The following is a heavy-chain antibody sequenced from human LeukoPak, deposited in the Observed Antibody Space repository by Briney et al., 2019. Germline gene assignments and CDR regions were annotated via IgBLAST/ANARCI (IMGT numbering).Heavy chain of an antibody. CDR2: IYYSGST. D-gene: IGHD3-3*02. Sequence: SETLSLTCTVSGGSISSYYWSWIRQPPGKGLEWIGYIYYSGSTNYNPSLKSRVTMSVDTSKNQFSLKLSSVTAADTAVYYCARDATRISTGYWGQGTLVTVSS. CDR3: ARDATRISTGY. CDR1: GGSISSYY. J-gene: IGHJ4*02. V-gene: IGHV4-59*12.